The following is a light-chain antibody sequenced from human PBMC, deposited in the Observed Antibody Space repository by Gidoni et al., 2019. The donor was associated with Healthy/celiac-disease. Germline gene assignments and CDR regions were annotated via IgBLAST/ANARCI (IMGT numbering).Light chain of an antibody. V-gene: IGLV3-21*02. J-gene: IGLJ2*01. Sequence: SYVLTYSRSVSVDPGQAAGITCGGNTIGSKSVHWYQQKPGQAPVLVVYDDSDRPSGIPERFSGSNSGNTATLTISRVEAGDEAYYYCQVWDSSSDHVVFGGGTKLTVL. CDR1: TIGSKS. CDR2: DDS. CDR3: QVWDSSSDHVV.